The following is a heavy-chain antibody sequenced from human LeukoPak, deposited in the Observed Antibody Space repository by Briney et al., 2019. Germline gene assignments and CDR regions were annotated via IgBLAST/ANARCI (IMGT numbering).Heavy chain of an antibody. CDR2: IGSKANSYAT. CDR3: TRSPPRVSVWGSYRYTLYYFDY. J-gene: IGHJ4*02. V-gene: IGHV3-73*01. CDR1: GFTFSGSA. D-gene: IGHD3-16*02. Sequence: GGSLRLSCAASGFTFSGSAMHWVRQASGKGLEWVGRIGSKANSYATAYAASVKGRFTISRDDSRNTAYLQMNSLKTEDTAVYYCTRSPPRVSVWGSYRYTLYYFDYWGQGTLVTVSS.